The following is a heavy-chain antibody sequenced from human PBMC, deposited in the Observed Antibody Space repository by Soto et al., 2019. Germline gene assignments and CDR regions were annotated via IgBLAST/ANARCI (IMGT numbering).Heavy chain of an antibody. CDR2: FDPEDGET. CDR3: ATASRRRFLEWLSIFDY. CDR1: GYTLTELS. J-gene: IGHJ4*02. D-gene: IGHD3-3*01. Sequence: ASVKVSCKVSGYTLTELSMHWVRQAPGKGHEWMGGFDPEDGETIYAQKFQGRVTMSEDTSTDTAYMELSSLRSEDTAVYYCATASRRRFLEWLSIFDYWGQGTLVTVSS. V-gene: IGHV1-24*01.